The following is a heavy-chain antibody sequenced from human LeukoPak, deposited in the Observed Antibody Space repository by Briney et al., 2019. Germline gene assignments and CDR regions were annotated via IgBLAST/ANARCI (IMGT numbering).Heavy chain of an antibody. J-gene: IGHJ4*02. D-gene: IGHD3-10*01. Sequence: SETLSLTCAVSGGSISSGGYSWSWIRQPPGKGLEWIGYIYHSGSTYYNPSLKSRVTISVDRSKNQFSLKLSSVAAADTAVYYCASYLLWFGEEKFDYWGQGTLVTVSS. CDR1: GGSISSGGYS. V-gene: IGHV4-30-2*01. CDR2: IYHSGST. CDR3: ASYLLWFGEEKFDY.